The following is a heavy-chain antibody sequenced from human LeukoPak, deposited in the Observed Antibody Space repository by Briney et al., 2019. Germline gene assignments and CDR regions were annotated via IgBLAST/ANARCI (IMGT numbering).Heavy chain of an antibody. D-gene: IGHD4-23*01. Sequence: GGSLRLSCAASGFTFSIYAMHWVRQAPGKGLEWVAVISYDGSNKYYADSVKGRFTISRDNSKNTLYLQMNTLRAEDTAVYYCARNDYGGTSSIDYWGQGTLVTVSS. CDR1: GFTFSIYA. CDR2: ISYDGSNK. V-gene: IGHV3-30-3*01. CDR3: ARNDYGGTSSIDY. J-gene: IGHJ4*02.